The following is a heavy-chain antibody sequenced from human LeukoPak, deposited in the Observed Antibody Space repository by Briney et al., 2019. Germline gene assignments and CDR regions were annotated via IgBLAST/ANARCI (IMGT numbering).Heavy chain of an antibody. J-gene: IGHJ3*02. V-gene: IGHV3-9*01. CDR3: ATVKETRYYYVSSGYHDAFDI. Sequence: GGSLRLSCAASGITFSNYGMRWVRQAPGKGLECVSAISRNSASIGYADSVKGRFTISRDNAKNSLYLQMNSLRAEDTAVYYCATVKETRYYYVSSGYHDAFDISGQGTMVTVSS. CDR2: ISRNSASI. CDR1: GITFSNYG. D-gene: IGHD3-22*01.